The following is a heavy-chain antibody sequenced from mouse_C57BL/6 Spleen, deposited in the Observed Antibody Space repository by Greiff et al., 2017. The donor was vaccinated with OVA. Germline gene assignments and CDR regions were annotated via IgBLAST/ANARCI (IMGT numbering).Heavy chain of an antibody. CDR3: ARDHGSSEGYAMDY. V-gene: IGHV1-72*01. Sequence: VQLQQSGAELVKPGASVKLSCKASGYTFTSYWMHWVKQRPGRGLEWIGRIDPNSGGTKYNEKFKSKATLTVDKPSSTAYMQLSSLTSEDSAVYYCARDHGSSEGYAMDYWGQGTSVTVSS. D-gene: IGHD1-1*01. CDR2: IDPNSGGT. CDR1: GYTFTSYW. J-gene: IGHJ4*01.